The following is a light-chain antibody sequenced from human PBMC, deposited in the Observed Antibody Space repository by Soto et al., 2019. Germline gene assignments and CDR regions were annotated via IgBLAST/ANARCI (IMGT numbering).Light chain of an antibody. CDR3: QQWDT. J-gene: IGKJ1*01. Sequence: ETVLTQSPGTLSLSPGERATLSCRASQSVSSTYLAWYQQKPGQAPRLLIYGASSRATGIPDRFSGSGSGTDFTLTISRLEPEDFAVYYCQQWDTFGQGTKVDIK. CDR1: QSVSSTY. CDR2: GAS. V-gene: IGKV3-20*01.